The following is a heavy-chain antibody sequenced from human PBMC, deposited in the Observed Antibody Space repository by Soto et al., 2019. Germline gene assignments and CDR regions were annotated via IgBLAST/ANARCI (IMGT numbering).Heavy chain of an antibody. CDR1: GGSISSYY. CDR2: IYYSGST. CDR3: ARRYGDAFDI. V-gene: IGHV4-59*08. J-gene: IGHJ3*02. D-gene: IGHD5-18*01. Sequence: QVQLQESGPGLVKPSETLSLTCTVSGGSISSYYWSWIRQPPGKGLEWIGYIYYSGSTNYNPSLTRRFPISVDTSKNQFSLKLRSVTATDTAVYYCARRYGDAFDIWGQGTMVTVSS.